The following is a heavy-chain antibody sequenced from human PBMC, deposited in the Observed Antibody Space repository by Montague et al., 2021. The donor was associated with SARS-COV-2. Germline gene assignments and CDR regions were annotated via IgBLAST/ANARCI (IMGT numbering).Heavy chain of an antibody. D-gene: IGHD1-26*01. CDR2: IYHSGTT. V-gene: IGHV4-4*02. CDR1: GGSVSSDNR. J-gene: IGHJ5*02. Sequence: SETLSLTCTVSGGSVSSDNRWTWVRQPPGKGLEWIGEIYHSGTTXYNPSLQSRVTMSVDKSGNHLSLNLGSVTAADTAMYYCALPLGGARFDPWGQGILVTVSS. CDR3: ALPLGGARFDP.